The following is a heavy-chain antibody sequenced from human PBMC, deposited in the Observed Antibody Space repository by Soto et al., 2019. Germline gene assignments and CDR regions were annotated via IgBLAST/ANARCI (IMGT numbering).Heavy chain of an antibody. CDR3: ARVPSP. Sequence: SETLSLTCAVSGGSLSGGVYSWSWLRQPPGKGLEWIGYIYHNRNTYYNPSLKSRVTISVDRSKNQFSLKLSSVTAADTAMYYCARVPSPWGQGTLVTVSS. CDR1: GGSLSGGVYS. V-gene: IGHV4-30-2*01. CDR2: IYHNRNT. J-gene: IGHJ5*02.